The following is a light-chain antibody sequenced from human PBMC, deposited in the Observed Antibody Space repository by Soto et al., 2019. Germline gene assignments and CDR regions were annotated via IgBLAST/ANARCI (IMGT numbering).Light chain of an antibody. Sequence: QSVLTQPPSTSGTPGQRVTISCSGSSSNIGSSYVFWFQHLPATAPKLLMYNNNQRPSGVPDRVSASKSGTSASLAISGLRSEDEADYYCAAWDDRVSGYVFGTGTKVTVL. J-gene: IGLJ1*01. V-gene: IGLV1-47*02. CDR2: NNN. CDR3: AAWDDRVSGYV. CDR1: SSNIGSSY.